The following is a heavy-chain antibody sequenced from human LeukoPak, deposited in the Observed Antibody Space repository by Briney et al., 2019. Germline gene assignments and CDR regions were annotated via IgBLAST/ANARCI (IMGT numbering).Heavy chain of an antibody. CDR3: AKGAAAGKVDWFDP. CDR2: ITGYGAT. D-gene: IGHD6-13*01. CDR1: GFTFSNFA. J-gene: IGHJ5*02. Sequence: GGSLRLSCAASGFTFSNFAMMWVRQAPGTGLQWVSTITGYGATFYADSMRGRFTIFRDTSMNTLFLQMNSLEAEDTAVYYCAKGAAAGKVDWFDPWGQGTLVTVSS. V-gene: IGHV3-23*01.